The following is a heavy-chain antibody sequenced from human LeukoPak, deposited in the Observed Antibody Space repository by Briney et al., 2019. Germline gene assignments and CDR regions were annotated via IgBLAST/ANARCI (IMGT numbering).Heavy chain of an antibody. CDR2: INPNKGDT. J-gene: IGHJ4*02. Sequence: GASVKVSCKASGYTFAGYYIHWVRRAPGQGLEWLGWINPNKGDTKSAQEFRDRVIMTTDTSLTTAYMEVINLSSDDTAVYYCTRSSWDCSSGSCYSNMNFDYWGQGTLVTVSS. CDR1: GYTFAGYY. CDR3: TRSSWDCSSGSCYSNMNFDY. D-gene: IGHD2-15*01. V-gene: IGHV1-2*02.